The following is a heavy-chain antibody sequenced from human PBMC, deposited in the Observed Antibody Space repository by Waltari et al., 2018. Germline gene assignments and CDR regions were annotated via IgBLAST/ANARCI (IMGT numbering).Heavy chain of an antibody. CDR3: VIGAQHVSNWYASEYVQH. V-gene: IGHV3-74*01. J-gene: IGHJ1*01. D-gene: IGHD6-13*01. Sequence: EVQLVESGGGLVQPGGSLRLSCAASGFPFSSYWMHWVRQAPGKGLVWVSYINTDGSTTNYADSGKGRFTISRDNAKNTLYLQMDSLRAEETAVYYCVIGAQHVSNWYASEYVQHGGQGTLVTVSS. CDR2: INTDGSTT. CDR1: GFPFSSYW.